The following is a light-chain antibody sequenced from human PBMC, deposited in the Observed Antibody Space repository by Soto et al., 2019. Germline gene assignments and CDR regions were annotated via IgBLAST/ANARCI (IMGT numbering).Light chain of an antibody. CDR2: DAS. J-gene: IGKJ1*01. V-gene: IGKV1-5*01. CDR3: QQYTTYSWT. Sequence: IQMTQSPSSLAASLGDRVTITCRASQSISSWLAWYQQKPGKAPKLLIYDASSLQSGVPSRFSGSGSGTEFALTISSLQPDDFAPYYCQQYTTYSWTFGPGTQVDI. CDR1: QSISSW.